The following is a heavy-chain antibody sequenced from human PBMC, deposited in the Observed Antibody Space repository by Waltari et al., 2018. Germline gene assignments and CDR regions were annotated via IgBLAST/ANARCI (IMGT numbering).Heavy chain of an antibody. D-gene: IGHD3-3*01. V-gene: IGHV1-2*06. CDR2: INPNSGGT. Sequence: QVQLVQSGAEVKKPGASVKVSCKASGYTFTGYYMHWVRQAPGQGLEWMGRINPNSGGTNYAQKFQCRVTMTRDTSISTAYMELSRLRSDDTAVYYCANEALVLRHTSLARQYGMDVWGQGTTVTVSS. CDR3: ANEALVLRHTSLARQYGMDV. J-gene: IGHJ6*02. CDR1: GYTFTGYY.